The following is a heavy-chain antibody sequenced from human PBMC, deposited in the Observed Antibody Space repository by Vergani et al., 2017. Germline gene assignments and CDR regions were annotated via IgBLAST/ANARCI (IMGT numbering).Heavy chain of an antibody. CDR1: GFTSSYYG. Sequence: QVHLVESGGGVVPPGRSLRLSCVVSGFTSSYYGMHWVRQAPGKGLEWGAVISYDGTQNYYADSVKGRFTISRDNSKSTLYLQMNSLRTEDTAVYYCATKSCGTPGCQIGYFREWGQGTLVTVSS. J-gene: IGHJ1*01. CDR2: ISYDGTQN. V-gene: IGHV3-30*03. CDR3: ATKSCGTPGCQIGYFRE. D-gene: IGHD1-1*01.